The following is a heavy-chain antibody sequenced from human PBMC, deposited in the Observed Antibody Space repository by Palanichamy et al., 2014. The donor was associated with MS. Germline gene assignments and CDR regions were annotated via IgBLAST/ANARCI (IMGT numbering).Heavy chain of an antibody. V-gene: IGHV1-2*04. CDR1: GYTFTGNY. CDR3: ARDHLIQGQDIAVVGDGLDV. Sequence: QVQLVQSGAEVKKPGVSVKVSCKASGYTFTGNYMHWVRQAPGQGLEWMGWINPNSGGTNYAQKFQGWVTMTRDTSINTAFMELSRLRSDDTAIYYCARDHLIQGQDIAVVGDGLDVWGQGTTVTVSS. D-gene: IGHD2-2*01. J-gene: IGHJ6*02. CDR2: INPNSGGT.